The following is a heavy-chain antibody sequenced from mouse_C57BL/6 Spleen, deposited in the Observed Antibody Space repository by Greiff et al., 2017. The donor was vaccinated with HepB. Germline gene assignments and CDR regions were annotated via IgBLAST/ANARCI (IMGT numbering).Heavy chain of an antibody. CDR3: ARGGGLQAWFAY. D-gene: IGHD2-4*01. V-gene: IGHV1-26*01. CDR1: GYTFTDYY. CDR2: INPNNGGT. Sequence: EVQLQQSGPELVKPGASVKISCKASGYTFTDYYMNWVKQSHGKSLEWIGDINPNNGGTNYNQKFKGKATLTVDKSSSTAYMELRSLTSEDSAVYYCARGGGLQAWFAYWGQGTMVTVSA. J-gene: IGHJ3*01.